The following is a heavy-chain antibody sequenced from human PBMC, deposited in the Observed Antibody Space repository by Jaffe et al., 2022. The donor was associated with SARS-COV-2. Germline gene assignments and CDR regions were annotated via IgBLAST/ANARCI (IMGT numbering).Heavy chain of an antibody. CDR1: GGSISSGSYY. D-gene: IGHD6-13*01. CDR2: IYTSGST. Sequence: QVQLQESGPGLVKPSQTLSLTCTVSGGSISSGSYYWSWIRQPAGKGLEWIGRIYTSGSTNYNPSLKSRVTISVDTSKNQFSLKLSSVTAADTAVYYCAITIAAAGDYYFDYWGQGTLVTVSS. CDR3: AITIAAAGDYYFDY. J-gene: IGHJ4*02. V-gene: IGHV4-61*02.